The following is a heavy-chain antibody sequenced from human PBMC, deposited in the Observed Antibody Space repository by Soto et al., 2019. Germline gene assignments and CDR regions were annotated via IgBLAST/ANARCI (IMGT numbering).Heavy chain of an antibody. CDR3: ASDADILTGSDAFDI. CDR1: GFTFSDYY. Sequence: QVQLVESGGGLVKPGGSLRLSCAASGFTFSDYYMSWIRQAPGKGLEWVSYISSSSSYTNYADSVKGRFTISRDNAKTSLYLQMNSLRAEDTAVYYCASDADILTGSDAFDIWGQGTMVTVSS. V-gene: IGHV3-11*05. D-gene: IGHD3-9*01. J-gene: IGHJ3*02. CDR2: ISSSSSYT.